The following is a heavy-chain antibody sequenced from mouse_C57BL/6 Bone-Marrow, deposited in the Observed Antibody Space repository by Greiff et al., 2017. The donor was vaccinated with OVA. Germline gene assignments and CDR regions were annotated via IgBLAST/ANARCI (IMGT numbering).Heavy chain of an antibody. CDR2: ISSGGSYT. CDR3: SNFYWYFDV. CDR1: GFTFSSYG. D-gene: IGHD2-5*01. J-gene: IGHJ1*03. V-gene: IGHV5-6*01. Sequence: EVKLVESGGDLVKPGGSLKLSCAASGFTFSSYGMSWVRQTPDKRLEWVATISSGGSYTYYPDSVKGRFTISRDNAKNTLYLQMSSLKSEDTAMYYCSNFYWYFDVWGTGTTVTVSS.